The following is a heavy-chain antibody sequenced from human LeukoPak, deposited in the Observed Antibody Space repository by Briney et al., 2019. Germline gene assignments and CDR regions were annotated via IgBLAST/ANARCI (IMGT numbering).Heavy chain of an antibody. CDR2: ISGSGGSST. D-gene: IGHD1-26*01. J-gene: IGHJ4*02. CDR1: GFTFSSYA. V-gene: IGHV3-23*01. CDR3: ATDSGPLES. Sequence: GGSLRLSCAASGFTFSSYAISWVRQAPGKGLEWVSAISGSGGSSTYYADSVKGRFAISRDNSKNTLYLQMNSLTAEDTALFYCATDSGPLESWGQGTLVTVSS.